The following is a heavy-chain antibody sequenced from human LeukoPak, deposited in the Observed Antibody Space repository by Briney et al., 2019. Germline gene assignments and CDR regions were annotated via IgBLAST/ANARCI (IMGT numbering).Heavy chain of an antibody. CDR2: MNPNSGNT. CDR1: GYTFTSYD. Sequence: ASVEVSCKASGYTFTSYDINWVRQATGQGLEWMGWMNPNSGNTGYAQKFQGRVTMTRNTSISTAYMELSSLRSEDTAVYYCARARGTVVQTGRYYYMDVWGKGTTVTVSS. D-gene: IGHD4-23*01. V-gene: IGHV1-8*01. J-gene: IGHJ6*03. CDR3: ARARGTVVQTGRYYYMDV.